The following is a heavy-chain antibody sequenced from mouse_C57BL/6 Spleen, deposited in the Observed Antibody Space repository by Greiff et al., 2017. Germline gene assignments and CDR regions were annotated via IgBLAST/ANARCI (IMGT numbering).Heavy chain of an antibody. Sequence: EVQLQQSGPELVKPGASVKISCKASGYSFTGYYMNWVKQSPEKSLEWIGEINPSTGGTTYNQKFKAKATLTVDKSSSTAYMQLKSLTSEDSAVYYCARETAGGAWFAYWGQGTLVTVSA. CDR1: GYSFTGYY. D-gene: IGHD3-2*01. V-gene: IGHV1-42*01. CDR2: INPSTGGT. CDR3: ARETAGGAWFAY. J-gene: IGHJ3*01.